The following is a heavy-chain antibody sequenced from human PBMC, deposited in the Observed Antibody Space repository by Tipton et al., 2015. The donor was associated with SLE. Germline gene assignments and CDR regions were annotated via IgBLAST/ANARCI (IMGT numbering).Heavy chain of an antibody. V-gene: IGHV4-59*11. CDR3: ARGIGYTAAFDI. CDR2: IHYSGTT. J-gene: IGHJ3*02. CDR1: GVSLSSHY. D-gene: IGHD6-13*01. Sequence: TLSLTCTVSGVSLSSHYWSWIRQSPGKGLEWIGYIHYSGTTNYNPSLRGRVTVSVDTSKNQFSLQLNSVTPEDTAVYYCARGIGYTAAFDIWGQGTMVTVSS.